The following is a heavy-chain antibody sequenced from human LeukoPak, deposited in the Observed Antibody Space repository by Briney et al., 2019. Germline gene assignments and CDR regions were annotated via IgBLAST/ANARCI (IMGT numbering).Heavy chain of an antibody. J-gene: IGHJ4*02. D-gene: IGHD3-16*02. Sequence: PGGSLRLPCAASGFTFSSYAMHWVRQAPGKGLEWVAVISYDGSNKYYADPVKGRFTISRDNSKNTLYLQMNSLRAEDTAVYYCARAPRPTRYYVWGSYRSIPYYFDYWGQGTLVTVSS. CDR1: GFTFSSYA. V-gene: IGHV3-30*04. CDR2: ISYDGSNK. CDR3: ARAPRPTRYYVWGSYRSIPYYFDY.